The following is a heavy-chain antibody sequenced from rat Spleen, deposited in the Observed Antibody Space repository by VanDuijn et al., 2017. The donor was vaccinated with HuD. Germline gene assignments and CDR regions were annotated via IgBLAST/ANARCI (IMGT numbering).Heavy chain of an antibody. Sequence: EVQLVESGGGLVQPGRSLKLSCAASGFTFSNYYMAWVRQAPTKGLEWVASITNTGGSIYYPDSVKGRFTISRDNTKSTLYLQMDGLRSEDTAIYYCARPTTGIPFNYWGQGVMVTVSS. J-gene: IGHJ2*01. CDR3: ARPTTGIPFNY. V-gene: IGHV5-25*01. CDR1: GFTFSNYY. D-gene: IGHD1-9*01. CDR2: ITNTGGSI.